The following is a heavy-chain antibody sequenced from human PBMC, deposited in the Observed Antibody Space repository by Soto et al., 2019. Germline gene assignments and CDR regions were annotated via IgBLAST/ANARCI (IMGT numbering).Heavy chain of an antibody. CDR3: ARGPTALRYVDY. V-gene: IGHV1-8*02. D-gene: IGHD3-9*01. CDR1: GYTFTSYG. Sequence: ASVKVSCKASGYTFTSYGISWVRQAPGQGLEWMGWMNPNSGNTGYAQKFQGRVTMTRNTSISTAYMELSSLRSEDTAVYYCARGPTALRYVDYWGQGTLVTVSS. J-gene: IGHJ4*02. CDR2: MNPNSGNT.